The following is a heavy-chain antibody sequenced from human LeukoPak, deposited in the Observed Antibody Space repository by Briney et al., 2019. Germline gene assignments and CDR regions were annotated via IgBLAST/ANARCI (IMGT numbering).Heavy chain of an antibody. Sequence: ASVTVSCKASGYTFTNYGISWVRQAPGQGLEWMGWISAYNGNTNYAQKLQGRVTMTTDTSTSTAYMELRSLRSDDTAVYYCARPQVGQGGSGYLYYYYYMDVWGKGTTVTVSS. CDR2: ISAYNGNT. CDR1: GYTFTNYG. D-gene: IGHD5-12*01. J-gene: IGHJ6*03. CDR3: ARPQVGQGGSGYLYYYYYMDV. V-gene: IGHV1-18*01.